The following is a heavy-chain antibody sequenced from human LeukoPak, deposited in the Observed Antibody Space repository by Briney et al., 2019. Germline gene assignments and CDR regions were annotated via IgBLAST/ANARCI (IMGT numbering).Heavy chain of an antibody. Sequence: SETLSLTCTVSSGSFGSYYWSWIRQPPGKGLEWIGYIYYSGNTNYDPSLKSRVTISVDTSKNQFSLKLSSVTAADTAMYYCARGKERPYTEGDPPTYYFDYWGQGTLVTVSS. CDR1: SGSFGSYY. D-gene: IGHD2-21*02. V-gene: IGHV4-59*12. CDR3: ARGKERPYTEGDPPTYYFDY. CDR2: IYYSGNT. J-gene: IGHJ4*02.